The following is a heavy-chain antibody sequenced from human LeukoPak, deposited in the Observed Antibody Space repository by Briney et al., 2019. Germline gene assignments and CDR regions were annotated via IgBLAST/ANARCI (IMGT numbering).Heavy chain of an antibody. CDR1: GGSFSGYY. J-gene: IGHJ3*02. D-gene: IGHD4-23*01. Sequence: SEXLSLTCAVYGGSFSGYYWSWLRQPPGKGLEWIGEINHSGSTNYNPSLTRRVTISVDTTKNQFSLKLSSVTAADTAVYYCARGPRWRGAHAFDIWGQGTMVTVSS. CDR2: INHSGST. CDR3: ARGPRWRGAHAFDI. V-gene: IGHV4-34*01.